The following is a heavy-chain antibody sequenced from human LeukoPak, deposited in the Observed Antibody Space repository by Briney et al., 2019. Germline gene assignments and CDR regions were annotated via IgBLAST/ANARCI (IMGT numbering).Heavy chain of an antibody. Sequence: LGGSLRLSCAASGFTFSSYEMNWVRQAPGKGLEWVSYISSSGSTIYYADSVKGRFTISRDNSKNTLYLQVNSLRAEDTAVYYCAKDTTGSYQRAFDYWGQGTLVTVSS. J-gene: IGHJ4*02. CDR1: GFTFSSYE. D-gene: IGHD1-1*01. V-gene: IGHV3-48*03. CDR2: ISSSGSTI. CDR3: AKDTTGSYQRAFDY.